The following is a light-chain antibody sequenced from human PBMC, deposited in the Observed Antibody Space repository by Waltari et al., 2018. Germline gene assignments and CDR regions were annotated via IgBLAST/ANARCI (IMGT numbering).Light chain of an antibody. CDR1: QSVFYRSDNKNY. Sequence: DIVMTQSPDSLSVPLSEMANIDCKVNQSVFYRSDNKNYLAWYQHKPGRPPKLLFYWASTRESGVPDRFSASGSGTDFTLTINNLQAEDVAVYYCQQYYRSRTFGQGTKVEIK. CDR3: QQYYRSRT. V-gene: IGKV4-1*01. CDR2: WAS. J-gene: IGKJ1*01.